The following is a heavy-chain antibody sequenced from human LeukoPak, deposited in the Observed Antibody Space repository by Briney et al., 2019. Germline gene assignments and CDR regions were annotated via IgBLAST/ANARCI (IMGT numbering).Heavy chain of an antibody. CDR1: GFTFSDYN. Sequence: GGSLRLSCAASGFTFSDYNMNWVRQAPGKGLEWVSYITNGGCTIHHADSVKGRFTISRDNAKKTLYLQMNSLRAEDTAVYYCARSIGLTGGGVDVWGQGTTVTVSS. J-gene: IGHJ6*02. CDR3: ARSIGLTGGGVDV. D-gene: IGHD3-9*01. V-gene: IGHV3-11*01. CDR2: ITNGGCTI.